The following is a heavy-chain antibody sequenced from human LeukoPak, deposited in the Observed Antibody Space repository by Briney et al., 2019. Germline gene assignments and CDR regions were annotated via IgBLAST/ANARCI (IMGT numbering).Heavy chain of an antibody. J-gene: IGHJ3*01. CDR1: GFTFNIYA. CDR3: ARQYYYNTSDAFDR. Sequence: GGSLRLSCATSGFTFNIYAFNWVRQAPGKGLEWVSSISRDGGSTYYADSVKGRFTTSRDNSKNTLFLQMNGLRAEDTAIYFCARQYYYNTSDAFDRWGQGTLVTVSS. V-gene: IGHV3-23*01. D-gene: IGHD3-10*01. CDR2: ISRDGGST.